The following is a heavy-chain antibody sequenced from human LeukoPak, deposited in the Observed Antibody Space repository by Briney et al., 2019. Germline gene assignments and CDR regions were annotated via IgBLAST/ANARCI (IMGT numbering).Heavy chain of an antibody. J-gene: IGHJ1*01. V-gene: IGHV1-18*01. CDR1: GYTFTSYG. Sequence: ASVKVSCKASGYTFTSYGIIWVRQAPGQGLEWMGWISAYNGNTNYAQKLQGRVTMTTDTSTSTAYMELRSLRSDDTAVYYCARDSGVGAITSKYFQHWGQGTLVTVSS. D-gene: IGHD1-26*01. CDR2: ISAYNGNT. CDR3: ARDSGVGAITSKYFQH.